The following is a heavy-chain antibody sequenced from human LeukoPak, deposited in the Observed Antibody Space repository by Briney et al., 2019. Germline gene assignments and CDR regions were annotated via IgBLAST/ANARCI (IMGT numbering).Heavy chain of an antibody. Sequence: ASVKVSCKASGYTFTRYGISWVRQAPGQGLEWMGWISAYNGNTNYAEKLQGRITMTTDTSTSTAYIELRSLRSDDTAVYYCARGLGYPDSNGQRKGYWGQGTLVTVSS. CDR1: GYTFTRYG. CDR2: ISAYNGNT. V-gene: IGHV1-18*01. CDR3: ARGLGYPDSNGQRKGY. D-gene: IGHD3-22*01. J-gene: IGHJ4*02.